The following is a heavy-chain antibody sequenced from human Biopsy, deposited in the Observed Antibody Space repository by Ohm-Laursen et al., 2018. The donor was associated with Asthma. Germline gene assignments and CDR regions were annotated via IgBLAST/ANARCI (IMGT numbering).Heavy chain of an antibody. D-gene: IGHD3-10*01. V-gene: IGHV1-18*01. CDR2: ISVYNGNT. Sequence: SVKVSCKLSGYTFNRVGITRVRQAPGQGLKGMGWISVYNGNTKVAQKLQDRVNMLTDTSTSTAYMELRCLRADDAAEYFCARAVDYSHYYGIDVWGQGTTVTVS. CDR3: ARAVDYSHYYGIDV. CDR1: GYTFNRVG. J-gene: IGHJ6*02.